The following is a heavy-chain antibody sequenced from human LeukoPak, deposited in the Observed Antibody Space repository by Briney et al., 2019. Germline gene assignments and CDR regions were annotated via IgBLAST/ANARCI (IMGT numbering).Heavy chain of an antibody. CDR2: IDYDGSHI. CDR3: ARDPERYLRTGHYDY. CDR1: GFTFSTSA. D-gene: IGHD3-10*02. Sequence: GGSLRLSCAGSGFTFSTSAMNWVRQVPGKGLEWVSSIDYDGSHIYYSASVKGRFSISRDNARDSVYLQMDTPRADDTAVYYCARDPERYLRTGHYDYWGQGTLVIVSS. J-gene: IGHJ4*02. V-gene: IGHV3-21*01.